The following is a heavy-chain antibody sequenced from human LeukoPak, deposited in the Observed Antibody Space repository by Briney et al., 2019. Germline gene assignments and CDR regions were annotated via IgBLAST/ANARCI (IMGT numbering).Heavy chain of an antibody. V-gene: IGHV1-2*02. J-gene: IGHJ6*02. CDR1: GYAFTDYY. D-gene: IGHD2-2*01. Sequence: ASVKVSCKASGYAFTDYYMHWVRQAPGQGLEWMGWINPNSGGTNYAQKFQGRVTMTRDTSISTAYMELSRLRSDDTAIYYCARIYQVVPTAKYYYYGMDVWGQGTTVTVS. CDR2: INPNSGGT. CDR3: ARIYQVVPTAKYYYYGMDV.